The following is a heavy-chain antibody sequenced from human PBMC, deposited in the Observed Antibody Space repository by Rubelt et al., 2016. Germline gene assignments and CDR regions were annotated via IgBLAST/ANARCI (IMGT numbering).Heavy chain of an antibody. CDR3: ARQVGSGKWYSDL. CDR2: INYSGTT. D-gene: IGHD1-26*01. CDR1: GGSMTSTRYY. V-gene: IGHV4-39*01. Sequence: QLQLQESGPGLVKSSETLSLTCTVSGGSMTSTRYYWGWIRQPPGKGLEWIGIINYSGTTYYNPSLKSRVTISVDTSKNHFSRNLSSVTAADTAVYYCARQVGSGKWYSDLWGRGTLVTVSS. J-gene: IGHJ2*01.